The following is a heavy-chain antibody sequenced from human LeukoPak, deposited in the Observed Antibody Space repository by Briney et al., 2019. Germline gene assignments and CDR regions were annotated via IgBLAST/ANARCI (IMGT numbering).Heavy chain of an antibody. V-gene: IGHV1-69*04. CDR3: ASRRPTSAITMIVVAPVDYYYGMDV. Sequence: GASVKVSCKASGGTFSSYAISWVRQAPGQGLEWMGRIIPILGIANYAQKLQGRVTITADKSTSTAYMELSSLRSEDTAVYYCASRRPTSAITMIVVAPVDYYYGMDVWGQGTTVTVSS. CDR2: IIPILGIA. D-gene: IGHD3-22*01. CDR1: GGTFSSYA. J-gene: IGHJ6*02.